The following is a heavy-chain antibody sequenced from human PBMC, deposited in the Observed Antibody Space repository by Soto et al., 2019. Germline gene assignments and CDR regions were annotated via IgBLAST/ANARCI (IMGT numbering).Heavy chain of an antibody. V-gene: IGHV1-2*02. J-gene: IGHJ4*02. CDR2: INPGSGVT. CDR3: ARVAGHKNARFDT. D-gene: IGHD1-1*01. Sequence: ASVKVSCKASGYAFTKYHMHWVRQAPGQGLEWMGWINPGSGVTNQAQKFQGRVTMTRDTSITTTYMELNSLTSDDTAVYYCARVAGHKNARFDTWGQGALVTVSS. CDR1: GYAFTKYH.